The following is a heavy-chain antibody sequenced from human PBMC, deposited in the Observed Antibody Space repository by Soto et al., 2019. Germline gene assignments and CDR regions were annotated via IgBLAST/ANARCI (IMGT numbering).Heavy chain of an antibody. V-gene: IGHV1-46*01. CDR2: INPTGGAT. D-gene: IGHD6-19*01. CDR1: GYTFTSYY. CDR3: ARGGQLLVPDF. Sequence: QVQLVPSGAEVKKPGASVKVSCKASGYTFTSYYMHWVRQAPGQGLEWMGIINPTGGATTYAQTFKGRVTLTRNTSKSTVYMDLRSLRSDDTAVYYCARGGQLLVPDFWGQGTLVSVSS. J-gene: IGHJ4*02.